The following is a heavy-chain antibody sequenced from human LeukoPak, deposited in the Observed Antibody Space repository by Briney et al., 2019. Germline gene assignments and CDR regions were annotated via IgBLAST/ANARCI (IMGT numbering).Heavy chain of an antibody. V-gene: IGHV4-59*12. D-gene: IGHD4-17*01. Sequence: SETLSLTCTVSGGSISSYYWSWIRQPPGKGLEWIGYIYYSGSTNYNPSLKSRVTISVDTSKNQFSLKLSSVTAADTAVYYCAREATVTTSRYYYYYYMDVWGKGTTVTVSS. CDR3: AREATVTTSRYYYYYYMDV. J-gene: IGHJ6*03. CDR2: IYYSGST. CDR1: GGSISSYY.